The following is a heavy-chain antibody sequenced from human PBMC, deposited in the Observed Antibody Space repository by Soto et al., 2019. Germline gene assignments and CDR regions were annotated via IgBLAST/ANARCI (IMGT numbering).Heavy chain of an antibody. CDR1: GGSISSGDYY. CDR3: ARDTRRGYSYGVFDY. V-gene: IGHV4-30-4*01. J-gene: IGHJ4*02. D-gene: IGHD5-18*01. CDR2: IYYSGST. Sequence: QVQLQESGPGLVKPSQTLSLTCTVSGGSISSGDYYWSWIRQPPGKGLEWIGYIYYSGSTYYNPSLKSRVTISVDTSKNQFSLKLSSVTAADTDVYYCARDTRRGYSYGVFDYWGQGTLVTVSS.